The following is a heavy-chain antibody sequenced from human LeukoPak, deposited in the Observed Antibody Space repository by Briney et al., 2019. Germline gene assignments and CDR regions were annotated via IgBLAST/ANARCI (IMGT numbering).Heavy chain of an antibody. V-gene: IGHV1-69*05. Sequence: SVKVSCKASGGTFSSYAISWVRQAPGQGLEWMGGIIPIFGTANYAQKFQGRVTITTDESTSTAYMELSSPRSEDTAVYYCASLRRGYSYPWWFDPWGQGTLVTVSS. J-gene: IGHJ5*02. D-gene: IGHD5-18*01. CDR3: ASLRRGYSYPWWFDP. CDR2: IIPIFGTA. CDR1: GGTFSSYA.